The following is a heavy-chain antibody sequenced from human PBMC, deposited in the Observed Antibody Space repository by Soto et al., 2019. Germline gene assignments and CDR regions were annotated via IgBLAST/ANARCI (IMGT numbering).Heavy chain of an antibody. CDR2: ISAYNGNT. CDR3: ARDLLPAARFDP. D-gene: IGHD2-2*01. J-gene: IGHJ5*02. V-gene: IGHV1-18*01. CDR1: RYTFTSYG. Sequence: SVKVCFQASRYTFTSYGISWVRQAPGQGLEWMGWISAYNGNTNYAQKLQGRVTMTTDTSTSTAYMELRSLRSDDTAVYYCARDLLPAARFDPWGQGTLVTVSS.